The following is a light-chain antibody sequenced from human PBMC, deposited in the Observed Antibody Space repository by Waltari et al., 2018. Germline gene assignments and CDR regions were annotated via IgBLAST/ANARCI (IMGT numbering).Light chain of an antibody. CDR3: AVWDDNLYGVV. CDR2: RNF. V-gene: IGLV1-47*01. J-gene: IGLJ2*01. Sequence: QSVLTQPPSASGAPGQRVTISCSGSSSNIGSNSVYWYQQFPGTAPRLLIYRNFQGPSGFPDRFSGSKSGTSASLAISGLRSEDEADYYCAVWDDNLYGVVFGGGTKLTVL. CDR1: SSNIGSNS.